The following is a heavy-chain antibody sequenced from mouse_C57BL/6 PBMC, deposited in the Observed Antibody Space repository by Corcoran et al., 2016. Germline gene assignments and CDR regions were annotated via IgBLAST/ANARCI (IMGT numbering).Heavy chain of an antibody. V-gene: IGHV9-3*01. CDR1: GYTFTTYG. Sequence: QIQLVQSGPELKKPGETVKISCKASGYTFTTYGMSWVKQAPGKGLKWMGWINTYSGVPTYADDFKGRFAFSFENSASTAYLQINNLKNEDTATYFCARGLSNPFTYWGQGTLVTVSA. D-gene: IGHD2-5*01. J-gene: IGHJ3*01. CDR3: ARGLSNPFTY. CDR2: INTYSGVP.